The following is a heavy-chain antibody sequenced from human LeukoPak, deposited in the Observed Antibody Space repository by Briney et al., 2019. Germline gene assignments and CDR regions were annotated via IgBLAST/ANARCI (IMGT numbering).Heavy chain of an antibody. Sequence: GGSLRLSCAASGFTFDDYAMHWVRQAPGKGLEWVLGISWNSGSIGYADSVKGRFTISRDNAKNSLYLQMNSLRAEDTALYYCAKGRIPLWFGESSDYFDYWGQGTLVTVSS. CDR2: ISWNSGSI. D-gene: IGHD3-10*01. CDR1: GFTFDDYA. CDR3: AKGRIPLWFGESSDYFDY. V-gene: IGHV3-9*01. J-gene: IGHJ4*02.